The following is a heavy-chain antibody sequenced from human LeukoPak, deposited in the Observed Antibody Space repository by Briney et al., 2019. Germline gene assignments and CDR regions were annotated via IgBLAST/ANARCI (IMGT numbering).Heavy chain of an antibody. Sequence: PSETLSLTCAVYGGSFSGYYWSWIRQPPGKGLEWIGEINHSGSTNYNPSLKSRVTISVDTSKNQFSLKLSSVTAADTAVYYCAVEDTARRPGPTVDIWGQGTMVTVSS. D-gene: IGHD5-18*01. V-gene: IGHV4-34*01. CDR2: INHSGST. J-gene: IGHJ3*02. CDR3: AVEDTARRPGPTVDI. CDR1: GGSFSGYY.